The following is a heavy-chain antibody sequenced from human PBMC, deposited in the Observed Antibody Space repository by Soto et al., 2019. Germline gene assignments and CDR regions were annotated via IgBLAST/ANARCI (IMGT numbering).Heavy chain of an antibody. J-gene: IGHJ4*02. CDR3: ATDVDYTPFDY. D-gene: IGHD4-4*01. Sequence: QAQLVESGGGVVQPGRSLRLSCAASGFNFSIYAMHWVRRAPGKGLDWVAVISYDGSQKYYADSVKGRFTISRDNTKNTVYLRMDSLRAEHTAVYYCATDVDYTPFDYWGQGTLVTVSA. CDR1: GFNFSIYA. CDR2: ISYDGSQK. V-gene: IGHV3-30*04.